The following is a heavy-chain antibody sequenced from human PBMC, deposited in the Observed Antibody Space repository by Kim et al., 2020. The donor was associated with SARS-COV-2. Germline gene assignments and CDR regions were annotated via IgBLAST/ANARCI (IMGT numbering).Heavy chain of an antibody. J-gene: IGHJ5*02. CDR3: ARALASPRWWDQHVGWFDP. D-gene: IGHD2-15*01. V-gene: IGHV4-59*13. CDR1: GGSISSYY. Sequence: SETLSLTCTVSGGSISSYYWSWIRQPPGKGLEWIGYIYYSGSTNYNPSLKSRVTISVDTSKNQFSLKLSSVTAADTAVYYCARALASPRWWDQHVGWFDPWGQRTLVTVSS. CDR2: IYYSGST.